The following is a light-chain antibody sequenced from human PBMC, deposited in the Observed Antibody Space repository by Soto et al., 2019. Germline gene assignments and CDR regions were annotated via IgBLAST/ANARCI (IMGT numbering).Light chain of an antibody. V-gene: IGKV3-20*01. CDR3: QQYGSSRWT. Sequence: EIVLTQSPGTLSLSPGERATLSCRASQSVSSSYLAWYQQKPGQAPRLLIYGASSRATGSPDRFSGSGSGTDFTRTSSRLEPEDFAVYYCQQYGSSRWTFGQGTKVEIK. J-gene: IGKJ1*01. CDR1: QSVSSSY. CDR2: GAS.